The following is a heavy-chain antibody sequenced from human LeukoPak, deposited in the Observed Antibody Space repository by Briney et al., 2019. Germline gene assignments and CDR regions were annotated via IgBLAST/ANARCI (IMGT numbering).Heavy chain of an antibody. CDR2: IYYSGST. J-gene: IGHJ5*02. Sequence: KPSETLSLTCTVSGGSISSYHWSWIRQPPGKGLEWIGYIYYSGSTNYNPSLKSRVTISVDTSKNQFSLKLSSVTAADTAVYYCARESAVAGMADNWFDPWGQGTLVTVSS. CDR3: ARESAVAGMADNWFDP. D-gene: IGHD6-19*01. CDR1: GGSISSYH. V-gene: IGHV4-59*01.